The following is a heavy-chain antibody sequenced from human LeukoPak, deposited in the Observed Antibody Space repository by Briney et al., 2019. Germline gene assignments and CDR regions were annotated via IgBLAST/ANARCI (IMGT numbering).Heavy chain of an antibody. CDR1: GFTVSSNY. J-gene: IGHJ4*02. Sequence: GGSLRLSCAASGFTVSSNYMSWVRQAPGKGLEWVSVIYSGGSTYYADSVKGRFTISRDNSKNTLYLQMNSLRAEDTAVYYCARGPTPSYYYGSGSYYSLDFWGQGTLVTVSS. CDR3: ARGPTPSYYYGSGSYYSLDF. CDR2: IYSGGST. V-gene: IGHV3-66*01. D-gene: IGHD3-10*01.